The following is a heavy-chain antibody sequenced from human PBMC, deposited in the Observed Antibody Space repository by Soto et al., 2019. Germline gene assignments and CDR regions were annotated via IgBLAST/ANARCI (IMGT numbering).Heavy chain of an antibody. J-gene: IGHJ4*02. Sequence: QVQLQESGPGLVKPSETLSLTCTVSSDSIAGENWWSWVRQPPGLGLEWIGEVFPTGGTNYNPSLKSRVTMEVDKSKNQFSLKLISATAADTAVYYCARGFSSGSGWMYYFDFWGQGTLVSVSS. D-gene: IGHD6-19*01. CDR1: SDSIAGENW. CDR3: ARGFSSGSGWMYYFDF. V-gene: IGHV4-4*02. CDR2: VFPTGGT.